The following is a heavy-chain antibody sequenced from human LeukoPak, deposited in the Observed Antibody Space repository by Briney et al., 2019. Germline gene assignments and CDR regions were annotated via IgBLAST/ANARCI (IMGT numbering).Heavy chain of an antibody. Sequence: EGSLRLSCAASGFTFSSYWMHWVRQAPGKGLVWVSRINSDGSSTSYADSVKGRFAISRDNAKNTLYLQMNSLRAEDTAVYYCARATYSSSKIDYWGQGTLVTVSS. CDR1: GFTFSSYW. CDR3: ARATYSSSKIDY. J-gene: IGHJ4*02. CDR2: INSDGSST. D-gene: IGHD6-13*01. V-gene: IGHV3-74*01.